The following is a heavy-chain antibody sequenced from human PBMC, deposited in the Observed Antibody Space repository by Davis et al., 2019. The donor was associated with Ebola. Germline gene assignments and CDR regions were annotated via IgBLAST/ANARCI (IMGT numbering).Heavy chain of an antibody. D-gene: IGHD5-18*01. CDR3: ARDPPDDTAMVRYYYGMDV. CDR2: IYYSGST. CDR1: GGSFSGYY. J-gene: IGHJ6*02. Sequence: MPSETLSLTCAVYGGSFSGYYWSWIRQPPGKGLEWIGYIYYSGSTNYNPSLKSRVTISVDTSKNQFSLKLSSVTAADTAVYYCARDPPDDTAMVRYYYGMDVWGQGTTVTVSS. V-gene: IGHV4-59*12.